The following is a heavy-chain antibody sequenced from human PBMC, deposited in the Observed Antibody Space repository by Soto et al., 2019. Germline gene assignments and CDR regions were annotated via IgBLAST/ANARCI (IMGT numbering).Heavy chain of an antibody. Sequence: EVQLLESGGGFIHPGGSLRLSCAASGFSFSSFAMNWVRQAPGKGLEWVSIISGSADSTFYADSVKGRFTISRDNSKSPLYLQINSLRAEDTAVYYCAKTRGAMIYAISVYGMDVWGQGTTFTVSS. CDR2: ISGSADST. J-gene: IGHJ6*02. CDR3: AKTRGAMIYAISVYGMDV. V-gene: IGHV3-23*01. D-gene: IGHD2-8*01. CDR1: GFSFSSFA.